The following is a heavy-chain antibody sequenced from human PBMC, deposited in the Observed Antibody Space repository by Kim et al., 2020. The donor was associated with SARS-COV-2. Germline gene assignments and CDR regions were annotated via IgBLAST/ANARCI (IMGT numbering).Heavy chain of an antibody. CDR3: AKGGGVFIRTFDY. D-gene: IGHD3-3*01. J-gene: IGHJ4*02. Sequence: FAGSGKGRFTTSRDNSKITLYMQMNSRRAEDTAVYYCAKGGGVFIRTFDYWGQGALVTVSS. V-gene: IGHV3-23*01.